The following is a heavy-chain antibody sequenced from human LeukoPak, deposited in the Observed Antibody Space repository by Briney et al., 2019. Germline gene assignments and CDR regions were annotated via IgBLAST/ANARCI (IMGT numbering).Heavy chain of an antibody. D-gene: IGHD3-16*01. J-gene: IGHJ4*02. CDR3: ARKRLADLGDDTSFGGTPFDS. V-gene: IGHV3-48*03. CDR1: GFTFETYH. CDR2: ITSGASVI. Sequence: GRSLRLSCVASGFTFETYHMNWVRQAPGKGLEWLSGITSGASVIYYADSVKGRFTISRDDATNSVFLQMSGLTVDDTAVYYCARKRLADLGDDTSFGGTPFDSWGQGTLVIVSS.